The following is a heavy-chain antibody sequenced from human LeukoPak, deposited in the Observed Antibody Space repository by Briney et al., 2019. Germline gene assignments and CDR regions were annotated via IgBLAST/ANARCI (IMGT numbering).Heavy chain of an antibody. CDR2: ISSSSSYI. Sequence: PGGSLRLSCAASGFTSSSYRMNWVRRAPGKGLEWVSSISSSSSYIYYADSVKGRFTISRDNAKNSLYLQMNSLRAEDTAVYYCAREGSGVAGHFDYWGQGTLVTVSS. J-gene: IGHJ4*02. CDR1: GFTSSSYR. CDR3: AREGSGVAGHFDY. D-gene: IGHD6-19*01. V-gene: IGHV3-21*01.